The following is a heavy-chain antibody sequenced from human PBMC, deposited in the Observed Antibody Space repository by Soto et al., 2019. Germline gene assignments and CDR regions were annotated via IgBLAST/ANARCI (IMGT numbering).Heavy chain of an antibody. CDR1: GGTFNNYP. D-gene: IGHD5-12*01. CDR3: ARGRGYSGDDHYYYFDMDV. V-gene: IGHV1-69*13. J-gene: IGHJ6*02. Sequence: SVKVSCKASGGTFNNYPITWVRQAPGEGLEWMGGSIPIFGTANYAQKFQGRVTISVDESTSTAYMELSSLRSEDTAVYYCARGRGYSGDDHYYYFDMDVWGQGTTVTVS. CDR2: SIPIFGTA.